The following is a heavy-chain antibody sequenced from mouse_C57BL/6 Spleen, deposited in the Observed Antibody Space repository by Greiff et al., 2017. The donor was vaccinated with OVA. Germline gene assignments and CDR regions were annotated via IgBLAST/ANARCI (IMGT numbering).Heavy chain of an antibody. D-gene: IGHD3-2*02. CDR1: GYTFTSYW. CDR3: ARGGDSSGYFDY. V-gene: IGHV1-69*01. Sequence: VQLQQPGAELVMPGASVKLSCKASGYTFTSYWMHWVKQRPGQGLEWIGAIDPSDSYTNYNQKFKGKSTLTVDKSSSTAYMQLSSLTSEDSAVYYCARGGDSSGYFDYWGQGTTLTVSS. J-gene: IGHJ2*01. CDR2: IDPSDSYT.